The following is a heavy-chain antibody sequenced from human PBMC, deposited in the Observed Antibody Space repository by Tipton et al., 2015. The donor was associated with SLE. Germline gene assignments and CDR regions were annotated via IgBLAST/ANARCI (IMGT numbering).Heavy chain of an antibody. CDR2: ISGSGGST. CDR3: SRKRRDYYGRRFDY. J-gene: IGHJ4*02. CDR1: GFTFSSYA. V-gene: IGHV3-23*01. Sequence: SLRLSCAASGFTFSSYAITWVRQAPGKGLEWVSLISGSGGSTYYADSVKGRFTISSDNSKNTLYLQMNSLRAEDTAVYYCSRKRRDYYGRRFDYWGQGTLVTVSS. D-gene: IGHD3-10*01.